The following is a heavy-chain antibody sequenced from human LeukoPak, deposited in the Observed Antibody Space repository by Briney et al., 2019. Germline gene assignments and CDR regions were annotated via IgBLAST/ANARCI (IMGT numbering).Heavy chain of an antibody. Sequence: GGFLRLSCAASGFSFSSYGMHWVRQAPGKGLEWVAFIRSDGSIEYYADSVKGRFTISRDNAKGTLYLQMNSLRAEDAALYYCAKDQPEAYFDYWGQGTLVTVSS. V-gene: IGHV3-30*02. D-gene: IGHD1-14*01. CDR3: AKDQPEAYFDY. CDR1: GFSFSSYG. J-gene: IGHJ4*02. CDR2: IRSDGSIE.